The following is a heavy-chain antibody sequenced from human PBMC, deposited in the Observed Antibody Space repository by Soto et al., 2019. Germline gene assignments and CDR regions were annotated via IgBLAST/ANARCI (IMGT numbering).Heavy chain of an antibody. D-gene: IGHD2-21*02. CDR2: ISYDGSDK. CDR1: GFTFSSYA. Sequence: QVQLVESGGGVVQPGRSLRLSCAASGFTFSSYAMHWVRQAPGKGLEWVAVISYDGSDKYYADSVKGRFTISRDNSKNTLYLQMNRLRAEDTDVYYCARYSVVVTATYAVDIWGQGTMVTVSS. CDR3: ARYSVVVTATYAVDI. V-gene: IGHV3-30-3*01. J-gene: IGHJ3*02.